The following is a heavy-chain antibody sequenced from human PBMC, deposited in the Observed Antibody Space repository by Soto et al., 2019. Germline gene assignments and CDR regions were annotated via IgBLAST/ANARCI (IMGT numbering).Heavy chain of an antibody. Sequence: QVQLVQSGAEVKKPGSSVKVSCKASGGTFSSFAISWVRQAPGQGLEWMGGILLIFGTANYAQKFQGRVTITADESTSTAYMELSSLRSEDTAVYYCARVRGLRLHQASFDYWGQGTLVTVSS. J-gene: IGHJ4*02. V-gene: IGHV1-69*01. CDR1: GGTFSSFA. CDR2: ILLIFGTA. CDR3: ARVRGLRLHQASFDY. D-gene: IGHD5-12*01.